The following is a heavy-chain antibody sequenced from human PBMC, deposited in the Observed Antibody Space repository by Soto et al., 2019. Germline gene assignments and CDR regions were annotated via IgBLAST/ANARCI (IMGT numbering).Heavy chain of an antibody. J-gene: IGHJ4*02. Sequence: SETLSLTCTVSGASISYGNYAWSWIRQTPGKGLEWIGYINHLETTFYNPSFESRLTLSIDRAKNQFSLNLNSMSAADRAVYFCARGGGSDSFDYWGQGILVTVS. D-gene: IGHD1-26*01. CDR2: INHLETT. V-gene: IGHV4-30-2*01. CDR3: ARGGGSDSFDY. CDR1: GASISYGNYA.